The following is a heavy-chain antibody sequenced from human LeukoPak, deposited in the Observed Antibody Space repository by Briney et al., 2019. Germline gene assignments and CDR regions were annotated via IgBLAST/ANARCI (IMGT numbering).Heavy chain of an antibody. CDR3: ARAGHYYDSSGYYYQDY. V-gene: IGHV1-18*01. D-gene: IGHD3-22*01. J-gene: IGHJ4*02. Sequence: ASVKVSCKASGYTFTSYGITWVRQAPGQGLEWMGWISAYNAYTYYAQKLQGRVTMTTDTSTSTAYMELSSLRSEDTAVYYCARAGHYYDSSGYYYQDYWGQGTLVTVSS. CDR1: GYTFTSYG. CDR2: ISAYNAYT.